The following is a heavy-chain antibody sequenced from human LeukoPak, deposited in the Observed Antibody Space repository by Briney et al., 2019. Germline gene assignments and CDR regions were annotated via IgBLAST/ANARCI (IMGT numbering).Heavy chain of an antibody. CDR2: ISGSGGST. V-gene: IGHV3-23*01. J-gene: IGHJ4*02. D-gene: IGHD2-21*02. CDR1: GFTFSSYA. Sequence: GGSLRLSCAASGFTFSSYAMSWVRQAPGKGLEGGSAISGSGGSTYYADSVKGRFTISRENSKNTLYMQMNRLRAEDTAVYCCAKARHIVVVTAIPFDYWGQGTLVTASS. CDR3: AKARHIVVVTAIPFDY.